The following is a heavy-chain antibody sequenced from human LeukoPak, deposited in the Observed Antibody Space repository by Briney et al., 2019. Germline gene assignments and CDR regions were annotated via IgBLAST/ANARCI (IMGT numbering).Heavy chain of an antibody. CDR3: ARGRVYCSGGSCYYWFDP. V-gene: IGHV1-8*01. Sequence: GASVKVSCKPSGYTFTSYDINWVRQAAGQGLEWMGGMNPNSGNTGYAQKFQGRVTMTRNTSISTAYMELSSLRSEDTAVYYCARGRVYCSGGSCYYWFDPWGQGTLVTVSS. CDR1: GYTFTSYD. J-gene: IGHJ5*02. CDR2: MNPNSGNT. D-gene: IGHD2-15*01.